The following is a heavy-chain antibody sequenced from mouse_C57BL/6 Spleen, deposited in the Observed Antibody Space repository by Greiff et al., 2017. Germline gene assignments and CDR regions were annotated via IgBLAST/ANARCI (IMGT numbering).Heavy chain of an antibody. J-gene: IGHJ1*03. CDR2: ILPGSGST. CDR3: ARRGYGSSYDWYFDV. D-gene: IGHD1-1*01. V-gene: IGHV1-9*01. Sequence: VKLQESGAELMKPGASVKLSCKATGYTFTGYWIEWVKQRPGHGLEWIGEILPGSGSTNYNEKFKGKATFTADTSSNTAYMQLSRLTTEDSAIYYCARRGYGSSYDWYFDVWGTGTTVTVSS. CDR1: GYTFTGYW.